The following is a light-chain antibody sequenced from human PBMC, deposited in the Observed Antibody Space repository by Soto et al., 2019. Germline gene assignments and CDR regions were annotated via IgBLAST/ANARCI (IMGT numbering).Light chain of an antibody. CDR1: QSVSSN. V-gene: IGKV3-15*01. Sequence: EIVMTQSPATLSVSPGERATLSCRASQSVSSNLAWYQQKPGQAPRLLIYGASTRATGIPARFSGSGSGTDFTLTISRLEPDDFATYYCQQYNSYPITFGQGTRLEI. CDR2: GAS. CDR3: QQYNSYPIT. J-gene: IGKJ5*01.